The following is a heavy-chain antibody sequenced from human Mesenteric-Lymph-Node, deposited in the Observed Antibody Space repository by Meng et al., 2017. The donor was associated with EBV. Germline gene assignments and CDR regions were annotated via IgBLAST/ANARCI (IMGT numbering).Heavy chain of an antibody. CDR2: IYHCGST. CDR3: ARDRHIDP. Sequence: QERPLEWGEGLLEPSEPQYLICGVYGGLLRGYYWCWIRQPPGKGLEWCGDIYHCGSTSYNPSLKSRVTISVDTSKNEFSRKMTSVTAADTAVYYCARDRHIDPWGQGTLVTVSS. V-gene: IGHV4-34*01. CDR1: GGLLRGYY. D-gene: IGHD2-21*01. J-gene: IGHJ5*02.